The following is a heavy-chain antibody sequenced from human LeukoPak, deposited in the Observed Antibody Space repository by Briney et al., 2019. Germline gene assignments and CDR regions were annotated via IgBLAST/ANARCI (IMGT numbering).Heavy chain of an antibody. CDR3: ARVEQQLVRVVWFDP. V-gene: IGHV4-39*07. CDR1: GGSISSSSYY. J-gene: IGHJ5*02. CDR2: IYYSGST. Sequence: PSETLSLTCTVSGGSISSSSYYWGWIRQPPGKGLEWIGSIYYSGSTYYNPSLKSRVTISVDTSKNQFSLKLSSVTAADTAVYYCARVEQQLVRVVWFDPWGQGTLVTVSS. D-gene: IGHD6-13*01.